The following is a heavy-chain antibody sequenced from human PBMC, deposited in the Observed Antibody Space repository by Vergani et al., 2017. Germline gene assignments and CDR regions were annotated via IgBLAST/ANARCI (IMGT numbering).Heavy chain of an antibody. CDR2: ISSSGSTI. V-gene: IGHV3-48*03. Sequence: EVQLVESGGGLVQPGGSLRLSCAASGFTFSSYEMNWVRQAPGKGLEWVSYISSSGSTIYYADSVKGRFTISRDNAKNSQYLQMNSLRAEDTAVYYCAKSSGWYWANWYFDLWGRGTLVTVSS. CDR3: AKSSGWYWANWYFDL. D-gene: IGHD6-19*01. CDR1: GFTFSSYE. J-gene: IGHJ2*01.